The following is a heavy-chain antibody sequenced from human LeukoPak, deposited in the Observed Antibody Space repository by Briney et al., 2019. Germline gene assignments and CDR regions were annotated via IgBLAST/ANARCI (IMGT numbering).Heavy chain of an antibody. Sequence: ASVKVSCKASGYTFTSYAMNWVRQAPGQGLEWVGWISAYNGNTNYAQKLQGRVTMTTDTSTSTAYMELRSLRSDDTAVYYCARDVLAIGYSYGYYYYGMDVWGQGTTVTVSS. CDR3: ARDVLAIGYSYGYYYYGMDV. CDR1: GYTFTSYA. J-gene: IGHJ6*02. D-gene: IGHD5-18*01. CDR2: ISAYNGNT. V-gene: IGHV1-18*01.